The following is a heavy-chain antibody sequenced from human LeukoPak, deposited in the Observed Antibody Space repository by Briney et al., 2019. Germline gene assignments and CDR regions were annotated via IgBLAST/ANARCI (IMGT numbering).Heavy chain of an antibody. CDR1: GGSIINYY. CDR3: VRGGASTWYFDL. D-gene: IGHD1-26*01. V-gene: IGHV4-59*08. J-gene: IGHJ2*01. Sequence: SETLSLTCTVSGGSIINYYWSWIRQPPGKGLEWLGYIYFSGNTRYNPSLQSRVIMSVDTSKNQVSLNLSSAAAADTAVYYCVRGGASTWYFDLWGRGTLVTVSS. CDR2: IYFSGNT.